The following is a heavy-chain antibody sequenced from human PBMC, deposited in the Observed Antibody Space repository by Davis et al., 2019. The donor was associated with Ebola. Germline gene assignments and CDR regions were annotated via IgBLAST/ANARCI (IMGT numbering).Heavy chain of an antibody. CDR2: INQDESQK. Sequence: GESLKISCAASGFTFSSYWMSWVRQAPGKGLEWVANINQDESQKSYVASLKGRFTISRDNAKNSLHLQMNSLTAEDTAVYYCTRDGTSDSPVYWGQGTLVTVSS. CDR1: GFTFSSYW. J-gene: IGHJ4*02. D-gene: IGHD1-14*01. CDR3: TRDGTSDSPVY. V-gene: IGHV3-7*03.